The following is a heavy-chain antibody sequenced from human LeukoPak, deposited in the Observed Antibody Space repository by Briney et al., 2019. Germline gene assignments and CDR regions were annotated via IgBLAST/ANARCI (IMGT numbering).Heavy chain of an antibody. J-gene: IGHJ4*02. V-gene: IGHV3-23*01. CDR1: GFTFSSYA. D-gene: IGHD5-24*01. Sequence: GGSLRLSCAASGFTFSSYAMSWVRQAPGKGLEWISAISGSGDSTYYGDSVKGRFTISRDNSKNTLYLQMNSLRAEDTAVYYCAKTSVEMATIRAPSGSYWGQGTLVTVSS. CDR3: AKTSVEMATIRAPSGSY. CDR2: ISGSGDST.